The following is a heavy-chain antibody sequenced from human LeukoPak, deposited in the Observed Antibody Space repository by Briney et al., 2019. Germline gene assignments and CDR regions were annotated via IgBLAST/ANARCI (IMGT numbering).Heavy chain of an antibody. CDR2: VGIAADT. J-gene: IGHJ4*02. CDR1: GFTFRSYG. CDR3: LRQKKAHGNFDY. Sequence: QPGGSLRLSCAASGFTFRSYGIQWVRQAPGKGLEWVSAVGIAADTFYPGSVKGRFTISRENAKNSLYLQMNSLRGEDTAVYCCLRQKKAHGNFDYWGQGTLVTVSS. D-gene: IGHD1-26*01. V-gene: IGHV3-13*01.